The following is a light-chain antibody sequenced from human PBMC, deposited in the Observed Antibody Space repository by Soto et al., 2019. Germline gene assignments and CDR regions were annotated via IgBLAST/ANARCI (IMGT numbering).Light chain of an antibody. Sequence: EIVLTQSPATLSLSAGERATLSCRTSESLSTYLAWYQQKPGQPPRLLIYDASTRATGIPARFSGSGSGTDFTLSIDSLQSDDFAVYLCQQYRNWPLTFGGGTKVEIK. J-gene: IGKJ4*01. CDR2: DAS. CDR3: QQYRNWPLT. CDR1: ESLSTY. V-gene: IGKV3-11*01.